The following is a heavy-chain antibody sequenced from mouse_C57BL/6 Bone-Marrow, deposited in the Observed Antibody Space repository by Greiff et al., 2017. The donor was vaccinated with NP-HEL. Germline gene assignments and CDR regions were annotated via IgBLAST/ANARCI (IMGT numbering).Heavy chain of an antibody. D-gene: IGHD2-4*01. J-gene: IGHJ4*01. CDR2: ISSGSS. Sequence: EVMLVESGGGLVKPGGSLKLSCAASGFTFCDYGMHWVRQAPEKGLEWVAYISSGSSTISRDNAKNTLFLQMTSLRSEDTAMYYCARRGIRDYYAMDYWGQGTSVTVSS. CDR1: GFTFCDYG. V-gene: IGHV5-17*01. CDR3: ARRGIRDYYAMDY.